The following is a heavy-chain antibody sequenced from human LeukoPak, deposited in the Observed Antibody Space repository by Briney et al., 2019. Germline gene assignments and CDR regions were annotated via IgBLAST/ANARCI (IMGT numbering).Heavy chain of an antibody. Sequence: ASVKVSCKASGGTFSTYAISWVRQAPGQGLEWMGGIIPISGSAKYTQKFQGRVTITTDESTNTAYMELRSLRSEDTAVYYCAPTMGYLDYCSGGTCYSMLDWGQGTLVTVFS. CDR1: GGTFSTYA. D-gene: IGHD2-15*01. J-gene: IGHJ4*02. CDR2: IIPISGSA. CDR3: APTMGYLDYCSGGTCYSMLD. V-gene: IGHV1-69*05.